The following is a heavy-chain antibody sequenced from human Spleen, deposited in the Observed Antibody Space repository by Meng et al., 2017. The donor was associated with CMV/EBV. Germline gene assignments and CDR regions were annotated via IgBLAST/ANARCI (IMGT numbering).Heavy chain of an antibody. Sequence: TFRCYAMCCVRQAPGTWLGWVSVIYSGGSSTYYAASVKGRFTISSDNAKNTLYLKMNSLRVEDTAVYYCARLVVYDFGRGLSNWFDPWGQGTLVTVSS. CDR2: IYSGGSST. CDR1: TFRCYA. CDR3: ARLVVYDFGRGLSNWFDP. J-gene: IGHJ5*02. D-gene: IGHD3-3*01. V-gene: IGHV3-23*03.